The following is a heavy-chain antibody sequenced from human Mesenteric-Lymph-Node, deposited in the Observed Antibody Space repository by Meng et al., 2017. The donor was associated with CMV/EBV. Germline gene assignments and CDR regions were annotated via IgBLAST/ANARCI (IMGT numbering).Heavy chain of an antibody. CDR1: GYTFTAYY. J-gene: IGHJ4*02. CDR3: ATLINSAGYYFDY. V-gene: IGHV1-2*02. CDR2: IKPNTGST. D-gene: IGHD5-24*01. Sequence: ASVKVSCKPSGYTFTAYYVHWLRQAPGQGLEWMGWIKPNTGSTVYAQKFQGRVTMTRDTSISTAYLELGSLKSDDTAVYYCATLINSAGYYFDYWGQGTLVTVSS.